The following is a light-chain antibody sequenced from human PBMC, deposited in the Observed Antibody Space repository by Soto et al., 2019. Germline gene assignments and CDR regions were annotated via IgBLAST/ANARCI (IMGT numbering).Light chain of an antibody. V-gene: IGLV3-21*02. CDR1: NNERKN. CDR2: DDS. J-gene: IGLJ1*01. CDR3: QVLDSGSRPDV. Sequence: SYELTQPPSVSVAPGQTANITCGGGNNERKNLHLFQQKPGQAPVLVVYDDSDRPSGIPERFSGSNSGKTATLTISRVADRDEADYYTQVLDSGSRPDVLAIRITVTV.